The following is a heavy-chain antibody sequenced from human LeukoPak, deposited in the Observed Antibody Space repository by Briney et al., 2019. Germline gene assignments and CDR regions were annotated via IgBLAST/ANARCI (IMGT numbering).Heavy chain of an antibody. CDR3: ARVTGYMIEDYFDY. D-gene: IGHD3-22*01. CDR2: IYTSGST. V-gene: IGHV4-4*07. J-gene: IGHJ4*02. CDR1: GGSISSYY. Sequence: SETLSLTCTVSGGSISSYYWSWIRQPAGKGLEWIGRIYTSGSTNYNPSLKSRVTMSVDTSKNQFSLKLRSVTAADTAVYYCARVTGYMIEDYFDYWGQGTLVTVFS.